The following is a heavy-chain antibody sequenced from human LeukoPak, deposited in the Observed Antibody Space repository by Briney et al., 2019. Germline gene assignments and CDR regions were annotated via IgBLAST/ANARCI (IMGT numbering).Heavy chain of an antibody. J-gene: IGHJ6*03. CDR2: INPSGGST. Sequence: ASVKVSCKASGYTFTSYYMHWVRQAPGQGLEWMGIINPSGGSTSYAQKFQGRVTMTRDTSTSTVYTELSSLRSEDTAVYYCARDGYYYDSSGYPGDYYYYYYMDVWGKGTTVTVSS. CDR1: GYTFTSYY. D-gene: IGHD3-22*01. V-gene: IGHV1-46*01. CDR3: ARDGYYYDSSGYPGDYYYYYYMDV.